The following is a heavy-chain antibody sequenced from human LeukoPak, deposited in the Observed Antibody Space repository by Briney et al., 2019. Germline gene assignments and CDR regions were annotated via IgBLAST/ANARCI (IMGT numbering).Heavy chain of an antibody. CDR3: AKVELGYSSSWDYEALDY. D-gene: IGHD6-13*01. V-gene: IGHV3-23*01. J-gene: IGHJ4*02. CDR2: ISGSGDST. CDR1: GFTFSNYA. Sequence: PGGSLRPSCAASGFTFSNYATRCVCQAPRKGLEWVSGISGSGDSTYYADSVKGRFTISRDNSKNTLYLQMNSLRAEDTAVYYCAKVELGYSSSWDYEALDYWGQGTLVTVSS.